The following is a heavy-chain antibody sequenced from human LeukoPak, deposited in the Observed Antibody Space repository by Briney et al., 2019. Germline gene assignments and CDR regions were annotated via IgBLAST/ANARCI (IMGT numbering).Heavy chain of an antibody. CDR2: IYYSGST. D-gene: IGHD2-15*01. J-gene: IGHJ4*02. CDR1: GGSISSYY. CDR3: ATTSEITGSSYCSGGSCYQLHPRWFDY. Sequence: PSETLSLTCTVSGGSISSYYWSWIRQPPGKGLEWIGYIYYSGSTNYNPSLKSRVTISVDTSKNQFSLKLSSVTAADTAVYYCATTSEITGSSYCSGGSCYQLHPRWFDYWGQGTLVTVSS. V-gene: IGHV4-59*12.